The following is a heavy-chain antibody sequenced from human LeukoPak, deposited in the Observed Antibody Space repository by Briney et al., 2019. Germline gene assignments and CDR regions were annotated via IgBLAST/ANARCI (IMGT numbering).Heavy chain of an antibody. D-gene: IGHD2-15*01. CDR3: ARGECSGGNCYRVDP. V-gene: IGHV1-2*02. CDR1: GYTFTGYY. J-gene: IGHJ5*02. CDR2: INPNSGGT. Sequence: ASVKVSCKASGYTFTGYYMHWVRQAPGQGLEWMGWINPNSGGTNYARKFQGRVTMTRDTSISTAYMELSRLRSDDTAVYYCARGECSGGNCYRVDPWGQGTLVTVSS.